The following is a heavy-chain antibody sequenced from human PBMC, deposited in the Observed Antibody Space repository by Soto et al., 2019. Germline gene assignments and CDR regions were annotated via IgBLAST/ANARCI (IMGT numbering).Heavy chain of an antibody. J-gene: IGHJ2*01. CDR2: IYYSGSI. V-gene: IGHV4-61*01. CDR1: GGSVSSGSYY. Sequence: QVQLQESGPGLVKPSETLSLTCTVSGGSVSSGSYYWSWIRQPPGKGLEWIGYIYYSGSINYNPSLKRRVPISVDTSKNEFSLEPSSVNAADTAVDYCARNRTSSYSRSRPYWDFGLWGRGTLVTVSS. CDR3: ARNRTSSYSRSRPYWDFGL. D-gene: IGHD4-4*01.